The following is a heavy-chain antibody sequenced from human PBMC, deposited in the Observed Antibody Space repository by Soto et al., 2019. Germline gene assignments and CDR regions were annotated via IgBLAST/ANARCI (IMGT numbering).Heavy chain of an antibody. J-gene: IGHJ4*02. Sequence: GSLRLSCAASGFTFSSYSMNWVRQAPGKGLEWVSSISSSSSYIYYADSVKGRFTISRDNAKNSLYLQMNSLRAEDTAVYYCASGSLEQQPLRWGQGTLVTVSS. CDR2: ISSSSSYI. V-gene: IGHV3-21*01. D-gene: IGHD6-13*01. CDR1: GFTFSSYS. CDR3: ASGSLEQQPLR.